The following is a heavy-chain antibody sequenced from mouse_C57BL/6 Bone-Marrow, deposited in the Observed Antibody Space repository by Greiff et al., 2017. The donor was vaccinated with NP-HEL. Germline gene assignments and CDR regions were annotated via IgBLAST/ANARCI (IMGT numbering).Heavy chain of an antibody. V-gene: IGHV1-26*01. CDR3: AREGLYYYGSVYYFDY. Sequence: EVKLQQSGPELVKPGASVKISCKASGYTFTDYYMNWVKQSHGKSLEWIGDINPNNGGTSYNQKFKGKATLTVDKSSSTAYMELRSLTSEDSAVYYCAREGLYYYGSVYYFDYWGQGTTLTVSS. CDR2: INPNNGGT. CDR1: GYTFTDYY. J-gene: IGHJ2*01. D-gene: IGHD1-1*01.